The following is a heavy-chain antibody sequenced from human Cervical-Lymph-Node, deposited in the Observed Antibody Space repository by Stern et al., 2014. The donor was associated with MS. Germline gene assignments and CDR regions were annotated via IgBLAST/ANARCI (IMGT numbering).Heavy chain of an antibody. D-gene: IGHD3-10*01. J-gene: IGHJ4*02. CDR1: GFSFTSYC. CDR3: SKDAYGPEDF. V-gene: IGHV3-74*02. Sequence: EVQLVASGGGLVQPGGSLKLSCVASGFSFTSYCMHWVRQGPGRGPEWVARINRDGTSTTHAVSLRGRFPIPRNNARNTLYLQMHSLRAEDAAVYYCSKDAYGPEDFWGQGTSVTVSS. CDR2: INRDGTST.